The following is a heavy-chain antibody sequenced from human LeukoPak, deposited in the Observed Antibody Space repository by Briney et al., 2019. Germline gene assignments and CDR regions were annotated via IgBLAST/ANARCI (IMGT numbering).Heavy chain of an antibody. D-gene: IGHD6-13*01. CDR1: GASISSYY. Sequence: PSETLSLTCTVSGASISSYYWSWIRQPPGDGLEWIGYIFYRGSTNYNPSLKSRVTISVDTSKNQFSLKLSSVTAADTAVYYCASGPYPAAGTDHQFDYWGQGILVTVFS. CDR3: ASGPYPAAGTDHQFDY. CDR2: IFYRGST. J-gene: IGHJ4*02. V-gene: IGHV4-59*01.